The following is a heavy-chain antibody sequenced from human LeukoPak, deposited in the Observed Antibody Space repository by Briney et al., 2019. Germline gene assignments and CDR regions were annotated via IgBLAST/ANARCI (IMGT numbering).Heavy chain of an antibody. Sequence: GGSLRLSCAASGFTFSNYGMSWVRQAPGKGLEWVSGISSSGGSTYYTDSVKGRFTISRDNSKNTLYLQMNSLRAEDTAVYYCAKDKQQLACFDYWGQGTLVTVSS. CDR1: GFTFSNYG. CDR3: AKDKQQLACFDY. V-gene: IGHV3-23*01. CDR2: ISSSGGST. J-gene: IGHJ4*02. D-gene: IGHD6-13*01.